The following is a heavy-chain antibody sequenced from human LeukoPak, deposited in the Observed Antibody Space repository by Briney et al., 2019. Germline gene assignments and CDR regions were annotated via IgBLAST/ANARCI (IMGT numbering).Heavy chain of an antibody. J-gene: IGHJ4*02. CDR3: ARDGSYLRQAGFDY. CDR1: GYSISSGYY. V-gene: IGHV4-38-2*02. Sequence: SETLSLTCTVSGYSISSGYYWGWIRQPPGKGLEWIGSIYHSGSTYYNPSLKSRVTISVDTSKNQFSLKLSSVTAADTAVCYCARDGSYLRQAGFDYWGQGTLVTVSS. D-gene: IGHD1-26*01. CDR2: IYHSGST.